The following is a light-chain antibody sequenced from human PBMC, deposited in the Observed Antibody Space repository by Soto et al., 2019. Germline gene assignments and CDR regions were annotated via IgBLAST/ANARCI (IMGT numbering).Light chain of an antibody. CDR2: DAA. V-gene: IGKV1-9*01. CDR1: QGFRSY. Sequence: DIQLTQSPSFLSASVGDRVTITCRASQGFRSYLAWYQQNPGKAPKLLIYDAATLQSGVPSRFSGSGSGTEFTLTINSLQPEDFATYYCQQRNSYPLTFGRGTKVEIK. J-gene: IGKJ4*01. CDR3: QQRNSYPLT.